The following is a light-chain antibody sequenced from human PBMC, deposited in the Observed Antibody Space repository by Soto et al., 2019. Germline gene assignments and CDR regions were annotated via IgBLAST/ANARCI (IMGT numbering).Light chain of an antibody. V-gene: IGKV1-5*03. CDR3: QQAASFPIT. Sequence: DIQMTQSPSTLSASVGDRVTITCRASQSISSWLAWYQQKPGKAPKLLIYKASSLESGVPSRFSGSGSGTEFNLTINGLQPEDFATYYCQQAASFPITFGQGTRREIK. J-gene: IGKJ5*01. CDR1: QSISSW. CDR2: KAS.